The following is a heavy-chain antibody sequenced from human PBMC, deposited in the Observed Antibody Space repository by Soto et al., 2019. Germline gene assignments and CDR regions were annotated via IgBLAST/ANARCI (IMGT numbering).Heavy chain of an antibody. Sequence: EVQLLESGGGLVQPGGSLRLSCAASGFTFHNYAMSWVRQAPGKGLEWVSAISGSGGSTYYADSVKGRFTISRDNSKNTLYLPMNSVRAEDTAVYYCAKARFYGSGSYTVFDYWGQGTLVTVSS. CDR3: AKARFYGSGSYTVFDY. J-gene: IGHJ4*02. CDR2: ISGSGGST. V-gene: IGHV3-23*01. D-gene: IGHD3-10*01. CDR1: GFTFHNYA.